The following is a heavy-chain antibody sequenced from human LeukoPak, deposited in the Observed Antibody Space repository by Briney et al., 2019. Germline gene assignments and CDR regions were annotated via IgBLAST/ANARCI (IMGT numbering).Heavy chain of an antibody. V-gene: IGHV3-21*01. CDR1: GFTLSTYS. D-gene: IGHD2-2*01. CDR2: ISSSSNYK. CDR3: AREGPVATAFDH. Sequence: TGGSLRLSCAASGFTLSTYSMNWVRQAPGKGLEWVSSISSSSNYKYYADSLKGRLTISRDNAMNSLYLQMNNLRAEDTAVYFCAREGPVATAFDHWGQGTLVTVST. J-gene: IGHJ4*02.